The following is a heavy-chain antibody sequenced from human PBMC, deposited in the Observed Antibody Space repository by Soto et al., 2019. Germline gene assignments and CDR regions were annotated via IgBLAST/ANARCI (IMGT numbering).Heavy chain of an antibody. D-gene: IGHD2-2*01. V-gene: IGHV3-9*01. CDR1: GFTFDDYA. CDR3: AKEIGDIVVVPAATAFDI. CDR2: ISWNSGSI. J-gene: IGHJ3*02. Sequence: SLRLSCAASGFTFDDYAMHWVRQAPGKGLEWVSGISWNSGSIGYADSVKGRFTISRDNAKNSLYLQMNSLRAEDTALYYCAKEIGDIVVVPAATAFDIWGQGTMVTVSS.